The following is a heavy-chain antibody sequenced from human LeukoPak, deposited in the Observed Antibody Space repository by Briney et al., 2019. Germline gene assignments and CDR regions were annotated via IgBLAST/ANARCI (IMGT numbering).Heavy chain of an antibody. CDR3: AKDRSYYDSGGYRNFDY. CDR2: ISNSGSTI. J-gene: IGHJ4*02. V-gene: IGHV3-11*04. D-gene: IGHD3-22*01. Sequence: GGSLRLSCAASEFTFSDFYMTWIRQAPGKGLECISYISNSGSTIYYADSVKGRFTISRDNAKNSVYLQMNSPRAEDTAVYYCAKDRSYYDSGGYRNFDYWGQGTLVTVSS. CDR1: EFTFSDFY.